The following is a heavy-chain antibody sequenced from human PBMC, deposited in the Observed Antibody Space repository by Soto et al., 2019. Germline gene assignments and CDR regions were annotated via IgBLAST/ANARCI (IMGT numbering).Heavy chain of an antibody. CDR2: IYYSGST. J-gene: IGHJ6*03. Sequence: QLQLQESGPGLVKPSQTLSLTCTVSGGSISSSSYYWGWIRQPPGKGLEWIGSIYYSGSTYYNPSLKGRVTISVDKSKNQFAPKLSSVTAADTAVDYCARVTNDYYYLDVLGKGTTVTVSS. CDR1: GGSISSSSYY. D-gene: IGHD4-17*01. CDR3: ARVTNDYYYLDV. V-gene: IGHV4-39*01.